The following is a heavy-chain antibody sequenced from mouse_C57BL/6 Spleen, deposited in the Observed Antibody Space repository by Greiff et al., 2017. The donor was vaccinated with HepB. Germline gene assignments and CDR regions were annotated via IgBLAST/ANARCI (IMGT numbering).Heavy chain of an antibody. CDR3: ARRLPRDAMDY. J-gene: IGHJ4*01. Sequence: VQLQQSGAELVKPGASVKISCKASGYAFSSYWMNWVKQRPGQGLEWIGQIYPGDGDTNYNGKFKGKATLTVDNSSSTAYMQLSSLTSEDSAVYFCARRLPRDAMDYWGQGTSVTVSS. D-gene: IGHD1-2*01. CDR2: IYPGDGDT. CDR1: GYAFSSYW. V-gene: IGHV1-80*01.